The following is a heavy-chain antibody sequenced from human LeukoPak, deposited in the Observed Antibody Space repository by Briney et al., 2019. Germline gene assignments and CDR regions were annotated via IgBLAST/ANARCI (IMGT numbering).Heavy chain of an antibody. Sequence: GGSLRLSCVASGFTFSTFAMHWVRQAPGKGLEYVSSISNNGASKYYGNSVKGGFFISRDNSKNTLWLQMGSLRAEDMAVYFCARGYGTDSGRRAFDVWGPGTMVAVSS. CDR1: GFTFSTFA. V-gene: IGHV3-64*01. D-gene: IGHD2-8*02. CDR2: ISNNGASK. J-gene: IGHJ3*01. CDR3: ARGYGTDSGRRAFDV.